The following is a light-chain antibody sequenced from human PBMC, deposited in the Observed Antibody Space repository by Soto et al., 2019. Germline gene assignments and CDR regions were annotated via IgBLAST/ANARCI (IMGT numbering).Light chain of an antibody. CDR3: SSYTSSSTLVV. V-gene: IGLV2-14*01. CDR2: DVS. Sequence: QSALTQPASVSGSPGQSITISCTGTSSDVGDYNYVSWYQQHPGKAPKLIIYDVSNRPSWVSNRFSGSKSGNTASLTISGLQAEDEADYYCSSYTSSSTLVVFGTGTKLTVL. J-gene: IGLJ1*01. CDR1: SSDVGDYNY.